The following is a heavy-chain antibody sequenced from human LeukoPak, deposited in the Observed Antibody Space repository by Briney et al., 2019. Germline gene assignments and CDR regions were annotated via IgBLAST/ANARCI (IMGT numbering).Heavy chain of an antibody. CDR1: GGTFSSYA. CDR3: ASPVTYYYDSSGWLAAFDI. Sequence: SVKVSCKASGGTFSSYAISWVRQAPGQGLEWMGGIIPIFGTANYAQKFQGRVTITTDESTSTAYMELSSLRSEDTAVYYCASPVTYYYDSSGWLAAFDIWGQGTVVTVSS. D-gene: IGHD3-22*01. J-gene: IGHJ3*02. V-gene: IGHV1-69*05. CDR2: IIPIFGTA.